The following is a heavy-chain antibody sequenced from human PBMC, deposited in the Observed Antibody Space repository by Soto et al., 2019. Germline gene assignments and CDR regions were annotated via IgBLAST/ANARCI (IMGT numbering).Heavy chain of an antibody. V-gene: IGHV1-8*01. J-gene: IGHJ4*02. CDR3: AKVSRKGSAIDFDY. D-gene: IGHD3-10*01. CDR1: GYTFSNYD. Sequence: QVQLVQSGAELKKPGASVKVSCKASGYTFSNYDMNWVRQATGQGPEWIGWVNPNNGDTGYAQKFXGXVPXTTDISTPEAYMELTSLRSEDTAIYYCAKVSRKGSAIDFDYWGQGTLITVSS. CDR2: VNPNNGDT.